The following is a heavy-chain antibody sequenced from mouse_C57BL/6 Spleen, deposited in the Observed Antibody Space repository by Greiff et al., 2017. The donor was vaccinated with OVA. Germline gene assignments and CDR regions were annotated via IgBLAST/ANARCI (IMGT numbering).Heavy chain of an antibody. D-gene: IGHD1-1*01. CDR3: SITTVVARYFDY. V-gene: IGHV6-3*01. Sequence: EVQGVESGGGLVQPGGSMKLSCVASGFTFSNYWMNWVRQSPEKGLEWVAQIRLKSDNYATHYAESVKGRFTISRDDSKSSVYLQMNNLRAEDTGIYYCSITTVVARYFDYWGQGTTLTVSS. J-gene: IGHJ2*01. CDR1: GFTFSNYW. CDR2: IRLKSDNYAT.